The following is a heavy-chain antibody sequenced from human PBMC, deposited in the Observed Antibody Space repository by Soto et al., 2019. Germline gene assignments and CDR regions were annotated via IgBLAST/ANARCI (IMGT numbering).Heavy chain of an antibody. V-gene: IGHV3-15*07. CDR2: IKSKTDGGTT. D-gene: IGHD3-3*01. CDR1: GFTFSNAW. Sequence: GGSLRLSCAASGFTFSNAWMNWVRQAPGKGLEWVGRIKSKTDGGTTDYAAPVKGRFTISRDDSKNTLYLQMNSLKTEDTAVYYCTTRLYDFWSGYYRDYWGQGTLVTVSS. CDR3: TTRLYDFWSGYYRDY. J-gene: IGHJ4*02.